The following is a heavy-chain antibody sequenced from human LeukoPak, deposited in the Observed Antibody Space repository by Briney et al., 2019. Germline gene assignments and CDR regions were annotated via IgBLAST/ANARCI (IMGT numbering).Heavy chain of an antibody. Sequence: GGSLRLSCAASGFTFSSYEMNWVRQAPGKGLEWVALITYDGYYKYYSDSVKGRFTISSDTSKNTLYLQMNSLRAEDTAVYYCARDLSPVVRASPMGYWGQGTLVTVSS. D-gene: IGHD3-10*01. J-gene: IGHJ4*02. CDR2: ITYDGYYK. CDR3: ARDLSPVVRASPMGY. CDR1: GFTFSSYE. V-gene: IGHV3-30*03.